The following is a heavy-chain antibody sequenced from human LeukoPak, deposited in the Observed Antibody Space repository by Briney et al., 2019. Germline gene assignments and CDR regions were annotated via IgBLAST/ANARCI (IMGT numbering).Heavy chain of an antibody. V-gene: IGHV1-2*02. CDR3: ARGLGYCSSTSCYWSDAFDI. CDR2: INPNSGGT. D-gene: IGHD2-2*01. CDR1: GGTFSSYA. J-gene: IGHJ3*02. Sequence: GASVKVSCKASGGTFSSYAISWVRQAPGQGLEWMGWINPNSGGTNYAQKFQGRVTMTRDTSISTAYMELSRLRSDDTAVYYCARGLGYCSSTSCYWSDAFDIWGQGTMVTVSS.